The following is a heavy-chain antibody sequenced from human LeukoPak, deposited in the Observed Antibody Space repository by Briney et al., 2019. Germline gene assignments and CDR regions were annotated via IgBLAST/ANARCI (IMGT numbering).Heavy chain of an antibody. CDR3: AKSPCGGDCYSFDY. J-gene: IGHJ4*02. Sequence: GRSLRLSCAASGFTFDDYAMHWVRQAPGKGLEWVSGISWNSGSIGYADSVKGRFTISRDNAKKSLYLQMNSLRAEDMAFYYCAKSPCGGDCYSFDYWGQGTLVTVSS. CDR2: ISWNSGSI. D-gene: IGHD2-21*02. V-gene: IGHV3-9*03. CDR1: GFTFDDYA.